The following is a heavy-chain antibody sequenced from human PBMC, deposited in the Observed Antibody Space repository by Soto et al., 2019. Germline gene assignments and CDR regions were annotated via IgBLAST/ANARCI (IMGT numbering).Heavy chain of an antibody. V-gene: IGHV3-23*01. Sequence: GGSLRLSCAASGFTFSNYGMNWVRQAPGKGLEWVSVISASGFVIYYADSVKGRFTISRDNSKNMLYLQMNSLRAEDTAVYYCAKDYYVSGNPRLVGFDDWGQGTQVTVSS. CDR1: GFTFSNYG. J-gene: IGHJ4*02. CDR2: ISASGFVI. CDR3: AKDYYVSGNPRLVGFDD. D-gene: IGHD3-10*01.